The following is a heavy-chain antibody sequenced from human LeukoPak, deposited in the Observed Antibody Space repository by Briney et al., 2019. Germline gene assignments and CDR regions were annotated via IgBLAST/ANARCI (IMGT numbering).Heavy chain of an antibody. V-gene: IGHV4-30-2*01. D-gene: IGHD3-10*01. CDR2: IYHSGST. CDR1: GGSISSGGYS. CDR3: ARSSYGSGSYFY. J-gene: IGHJ4*02. Sequence: SQTLSLTCAVSGGSISSGGYSWSWIRQPPGKGLEWIGYIYHSGSTYYNPSLKSRVTISVDRSKNQFSLELSSVTAADTAVYYCARSSYGSGSYFYWGQGTLVTVSS.